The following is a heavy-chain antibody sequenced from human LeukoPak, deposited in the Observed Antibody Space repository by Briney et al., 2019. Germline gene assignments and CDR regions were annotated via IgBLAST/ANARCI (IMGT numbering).Heavy chain of an antibody. Sequence: PGGSLRLSCGVSGFIFSDYWMNWVRQAPGKGLEWVASIKQDGGEKSYVDSVKGRFTISRDNAKNSLYLQMSSLRAEDTAVYYCASDGTAAGLYFDLWGQGTPDTVSS. D-gene: IGHD6-13*01. J-gene: IGHJ4*01. CDR2: IKQDGGEK. V-gene: IGHV3-7*01. CDR1: GFIFSDYW. CDR3: ASDGTAAGLYFDL.